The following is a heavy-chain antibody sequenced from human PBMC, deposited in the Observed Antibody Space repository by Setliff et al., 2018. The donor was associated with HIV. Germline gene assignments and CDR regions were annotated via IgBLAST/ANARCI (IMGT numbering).Heavy chain of an antibody. J-gene: IGHJ6*02. CDR2: IIPAFGTA. D-gene: IGHD6-19*01. V-gene: IGHV1-69*13. CDR1: GGTFSASG. Sequence: EASVKVSCKASGGTFSASGFSWVRQAPGQGLEWMGGIIPAFGTADYAQKFQGRVTITADASTSTAYMELISLRSEDTAVYYCARGEGSGWDTVEENYYNLDVWGPGTTVTVSS. CDR3: ARGEGSGWDTVEENYYNLDV.